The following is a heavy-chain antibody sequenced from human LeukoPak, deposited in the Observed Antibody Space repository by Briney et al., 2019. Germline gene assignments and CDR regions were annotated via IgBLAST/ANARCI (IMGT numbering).Heavy chain of an antibody. J-gene: IGHJ4*02. CDR2: ISRTGTTI. D-gene: IGHD3-10*01. V-gene: IGHV3-48*03. CDR3: AGDFGSCHHGVLV. Sequence: CISRTGTTIYYADSVKGRFTISRDNAKHSLYLQINSLRSEDPGLYFCAGDFGSCHHGVLVWGQGALLTASS.